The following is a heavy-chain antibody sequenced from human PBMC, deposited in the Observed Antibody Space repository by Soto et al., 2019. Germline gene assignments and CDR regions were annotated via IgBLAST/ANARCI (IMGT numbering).Heavy chain of an antibody. V-gene: IGHV4-39*07. CDR1: GGSISSSSYY. Sequence: SETLSLTCTVSGGSISSSSYYWGWIRQPPGKGLEWIGSIYYSGSTYYNPSLKSRVIISVDTSKNQFSLSVSSVTAEDTAVYYCAKTVADIVLIGAKGYYMDVWGKGTTVTVS. J-gene: IGHJ6*03. D-gene: IGHD2-8*01. CDR3: AKTVADIVLIGAKGYYMDV. CDR2: IYYSGST.